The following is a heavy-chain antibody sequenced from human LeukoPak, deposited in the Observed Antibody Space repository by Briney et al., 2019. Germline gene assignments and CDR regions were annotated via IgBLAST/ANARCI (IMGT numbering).Heavy chain of an antibody. Sequence: GASVKVSCKVSGYTLTELSMHWVRQAPGKGLEWMGGFDPEDGETIYAQEFQGRVTMTEDTSTDTAYMELSSLRSEDTAVYYCATAHKYYYDSSGYYDWGQGTLVTVSS. V-gene: IGHV1-24*01. CDR2: FDPEDGET. CDR3: ATAHKYYYDSSGYYD. CDR1: GYTLTELS. D-gene: IGHD3-22*01. J-gene: IGHJ4*02.